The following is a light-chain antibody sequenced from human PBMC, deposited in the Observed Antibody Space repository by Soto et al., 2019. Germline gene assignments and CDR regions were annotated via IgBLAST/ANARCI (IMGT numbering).Light chain of an antibody. Sequence: DIQMTQSPSSLSASVGDRVTITCRASQSISSYLNWYQQKPGKAPKLLIYAASSLQSGVPSRFSGSGSGTDFTLTISSLQPEEFATYYCQQSYRPVAFGQGTKLEIK. CDR3: QQSYRPVA. CDR1: QSISSY. V-gene: IGKV1-39*01. J-gene: IGKJ2*01. CDR2: AAS.